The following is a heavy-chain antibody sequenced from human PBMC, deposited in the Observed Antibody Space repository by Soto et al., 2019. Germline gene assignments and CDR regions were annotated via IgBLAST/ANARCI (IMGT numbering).Heavy chain of an antibody. CDR2: IYWDDDK. CDR3: AHIGISTWFTY. V-gene: IGHV2-5*02. J-gene: IGHJ4*02. D-gene: IGHD3-10*01. Sequence: QITLKESGPTLVKPTQTLTLTRTFSGFSLSTRGVGVGWIRQPPGKALEWLALIYWDDDKRYSPSLRSRLTITKDTSKNQVVLTPTHMDPVDTATYYCAHIGISTWFTYWGQGTLVTVSS. CDR1: GFSLSTRGVG.